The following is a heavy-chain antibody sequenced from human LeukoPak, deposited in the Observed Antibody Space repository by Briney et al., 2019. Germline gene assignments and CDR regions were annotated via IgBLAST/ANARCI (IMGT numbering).Heavy chain of an antibody. CDR3: ARDVTMIVVALGY. Sequence: ASVTVSCKASGYTFTSYGISWVRQAPGQGHEWMGWISAYNGNTNYAQKLHGRVTMTTDTSTSTAYMELRSLRSDDTAVYYCARDVTMIVVALGYWGQGTLVTVSS. D-gene: IGHD3-22*01. CDR2: ISAYNGNT. CDR1: GYTFTSYG. J-gene: IGHJ4*02. V-gene: IGHV1-18*01.